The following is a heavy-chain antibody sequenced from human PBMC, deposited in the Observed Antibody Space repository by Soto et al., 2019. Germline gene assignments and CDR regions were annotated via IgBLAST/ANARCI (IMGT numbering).Heavy chain of an antibody. Sequence: ASVKVSCKASGYTFTSYDINWVRQATGQGLEWMGWMNPNSGNTGYAQKFQGRVTMTRNTSISTAYMELSSLRSEDTAVYYCARSPYSITWYNWFDPWGQGTPVTVSS. CDR1: GYTFTSYD. D-gene: IGHD6-13*01. V-gene: IGHV1-8*01. J-gene: IGHJ5*02. CDR3: ARSPYSITWYNWFDP. CDR2: MNPNSGNT.